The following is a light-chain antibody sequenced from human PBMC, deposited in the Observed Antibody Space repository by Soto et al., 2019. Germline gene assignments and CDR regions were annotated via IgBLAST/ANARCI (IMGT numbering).Light chain of an antibody. CDR3: QRYNNWPLT. CDR2: GAS. V-gene: IGKV3-15*01. CDR1: QGIGST. Sequence: EIVMTQSPATLSVSPGERATLSCRASQGIGSTLAWYQQKPGQTPRLLIYGASTRATGVPARFSGSGSGTEFTLTINILQSEDFAVYYCQRYNNWPLTFGGGTKVDIK. J-gene: IGKJ4*01.